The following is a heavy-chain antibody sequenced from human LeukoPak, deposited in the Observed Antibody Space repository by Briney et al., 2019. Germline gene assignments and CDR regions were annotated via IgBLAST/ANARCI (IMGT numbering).Heavy chain of an antibody. CDR3: ARGRAIAAAYYYYYYYMDV. CDR2: IYYSGST. V-gene: IGHV4-39*01. CDR1: GGSISSSSYY. Sequence: SETLSLTCTVSGGSISSSSYYWGWIRQPPGKGLEWIGSIYYSGSTYYNPSLKSRVTISVDTSKNQFSLKLSSVTAADTAVYYCARGRAIAAAYYYYYYYMDVWGKGTTVTVSS. J-gene: IGHJ6*03. D-gene: IGHD6-13*01.